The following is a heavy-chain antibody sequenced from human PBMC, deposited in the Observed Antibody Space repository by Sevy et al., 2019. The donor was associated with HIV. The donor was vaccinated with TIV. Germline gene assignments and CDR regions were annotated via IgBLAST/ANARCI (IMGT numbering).Heavy chain of an antibody. CDR1: GFTFSSYS. Sequence: GGSLRLSCAASGFTFSSYSMNWVRQAPGKGLEWVSSISSTSSYIYYADSVKGRFTISRDNAKNSLYLQMNSLRAEDTAVYYCARDPRTAAAGTRYCDYWGQGTLVTVSS. CDR3: ARDPRTAAAGTRYCDY. CDR2: ISSTSSYI. V-gene: IGHV3-21*01. J-gene: IGHJ4*02. D-gene: IGHD6-13*01.